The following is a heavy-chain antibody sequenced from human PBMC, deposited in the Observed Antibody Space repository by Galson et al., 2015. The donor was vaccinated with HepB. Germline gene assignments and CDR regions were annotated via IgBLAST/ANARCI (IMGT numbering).Heavy chain of an antibody. CDR1: GFPFSRYA. V-gene: IGHV3-23*01. J-gene: IGHJ4*02. CDR3: ANPGPKQDYWSAYYEGPRFDY. Sequence: SLRLSCAASGFPFSRYAMAWVRQAPGQGLEWVSGISVSGDFTYYGDSVKDRFTISSDNSKNTVFPQMNSLRADDTAVYFCANPGPKQDYWSAYYEGPRFDYWSQGALVIVSS. CDR2: ISVSGDFT. D-gene: IGHD3-3*01.